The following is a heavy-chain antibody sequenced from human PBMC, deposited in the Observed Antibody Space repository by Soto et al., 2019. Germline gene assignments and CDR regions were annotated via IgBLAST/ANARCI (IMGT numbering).Heavy chain of an antibody. CDR1: GGSISSSSYY. V-gene: IGHV4-39*01. J-gene: IGHJ6*03. CDR3: SSIVGATKNYYYYYMDV. CDR2: IYYSGST. Sequence: SETLSLTCTVSGGSISSSSYYWGWIRQPPGKGLEWIGSIYYSGSTYYNPSLKSRVTISVDTSKNQFSLKRSSVTAADTAVYYCSSIVGATKNYYYYYMDVWGKGTTVTVSS. D-gene: IGHD1-26*01.